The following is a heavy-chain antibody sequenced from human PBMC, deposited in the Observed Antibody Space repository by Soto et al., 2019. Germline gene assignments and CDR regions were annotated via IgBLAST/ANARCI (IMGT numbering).Heavy chain of an antibody. CDR1: GFTFNSSW. V-gene: IGHV3-74*01. D-gene: IGHD6-19*01. CDR3: ARGPTGWYGYDY. Sequence: EVQLVESGGGLVQPGESLRLSCAASGFTFNSSWMHWVRQPPGKGLVWVSRINSDGSTTNYADSVKGRFTISRDNAKNTLYLQMNSLRAEDTAVYYCARGPTGWYGYDYWGQGTLVTVSS. J-gene: IGHJ4*02. CDR2: INSDGSTT.